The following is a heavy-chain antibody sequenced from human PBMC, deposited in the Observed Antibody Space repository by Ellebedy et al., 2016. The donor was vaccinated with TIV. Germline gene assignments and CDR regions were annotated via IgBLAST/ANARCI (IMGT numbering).Heavy chain of an antibody. CDR2: ISSNGGST. Sequence: GESLKISCSASGFTFSSYAMHWVRQAPGKGLEYVSAISSNGGSTYYADSVKGRFTISRDNSKNTLYLQMSSLRAEDTAVYYCVKGGGGSGYSYGYHYYGMDVWGQGTTVTVSS. D-gene: IGHD5-18*01. CDR1: GFTFSSYA. CDR3: VKGGGGSGYSYGYHYYGMDV. J-gene: IGHJ6*02. V-gene: IGHV3-64D*06.